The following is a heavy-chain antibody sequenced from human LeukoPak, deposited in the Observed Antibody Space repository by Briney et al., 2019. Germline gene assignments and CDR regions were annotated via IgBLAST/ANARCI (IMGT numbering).Heavy chain of an antibody. CDR3: AKEGSGWYYLDY. V-gene: IGHV3-30*02. D-gene: IGHD6-19*01. Sequence: GGSLRLSCAASGFSFSSYDMHWVRQAPGKGLEWVTFIESDGSNGYYADSVKGRSTISRDNSKNTVYVQMNSLRAEDTAVYYCAKEGSGWYYLDYWGQGTVVTVSS. J-gene: IGHJ4*02. CDR1: GFSFSSYD. CDR2: IESDGSNG.